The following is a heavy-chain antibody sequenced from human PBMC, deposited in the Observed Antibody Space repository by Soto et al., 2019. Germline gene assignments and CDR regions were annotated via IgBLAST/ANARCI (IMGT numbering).Heavy chain of an antibody. D-gene: IGHD6-19*01. CDR2: INHSGST. J-gene: IGHJ5*02. V-gene: IGHV4-34*01. CDR1: GGSISGYY. Sequence: SETLSVTCAVYGGSISGYYWSWIRKPPGKGLEWIGEINHSGSTNYNPSLKSRVTISVDTSKNQFSLKLSSVTAADTAVYYCARGAPLVGTRPRDNWFDPWGQGTLVTVSS. CDR3: ARGAPLVGTRPRDNWFDP.